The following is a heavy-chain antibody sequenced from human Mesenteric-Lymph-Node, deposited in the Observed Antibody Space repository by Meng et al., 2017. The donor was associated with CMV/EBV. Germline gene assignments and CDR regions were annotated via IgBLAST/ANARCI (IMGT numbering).Heavy chain of an antibody. CDR1: GFTFSSYE. Sequence: GGSLRLSCAASGFTFSSYEMNWVRQAPGKGLEWVSYISSSGGTIYYADSVKGRFTISRDNAKNSLYLQMNSLRAEDTAVYYCARGDDYSNYWGQGTLVTVSS. CDR3: ARGDDYSNY. V-gene: IGHV3-48*03. CDR2: ISSSGGTI. D-gene: IGHD4-11*01. J-gene: IGHJ4*02.